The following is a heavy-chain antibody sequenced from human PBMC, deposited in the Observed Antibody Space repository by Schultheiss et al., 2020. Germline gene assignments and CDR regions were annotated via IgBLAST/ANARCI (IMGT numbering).Heavy chain of an antibody. Sequence: SQTLSLTCTVSGGSISSYYWGWIRQPPGKGLEWIGSIYYSGSTYYNPSLKSRVTISVDTSKNQFSLNLKSVTAADTAVYYCVGWTRRTNAFDMWGQGTVVTVSS. CDR3: VGWTRRTNAFDM. J-gene: IGHJ3*02. V-gene: IGHV4-39*01. CDR1: GGSISSYY. D-gene: IGHD1-14*01. CDR2: IYYSGST.